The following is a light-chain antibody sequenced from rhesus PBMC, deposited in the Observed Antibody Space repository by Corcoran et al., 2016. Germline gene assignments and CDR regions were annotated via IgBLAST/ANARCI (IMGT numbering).Light chain of an antibody. J-gene: IGKJ1*01. CDR1: QDISNY. CDR2: YAS. Sequence: DIQMTQAPSSLSASLGDTVTLTCRASQDISNYLAWFQQKPGKAPKPLIYYASNLESGVPSRFSGSGSGTEFTLTISSLQPEDFAIYFCQQHNTYPRTFGQGTKVEIK. CDR3: QQHNTYPRT. V-gene: IGKV1S14*01.